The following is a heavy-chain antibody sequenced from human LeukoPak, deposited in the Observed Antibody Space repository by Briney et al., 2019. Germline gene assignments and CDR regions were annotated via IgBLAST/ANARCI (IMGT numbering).Heavy chain of an antibody. V-gene: IGHV3-23*01. D-gene: IGHD3-10*01. CDR1: GFIFRSYA. J-gene: IGHJ6*02. CDR3: VRGIFREDYYYGMDV. Sequence: GGSLRLSCAASGFIFRSYAMSWVRQTPGKGLEWISSISGSGTSTYYADSVKGRFTTSRDNSKKTLDLQMNSLRAEDTGVYYCVRGIFREDYYYGMDVWGQGTTVTVSS. CDR2: ISGSGTST.